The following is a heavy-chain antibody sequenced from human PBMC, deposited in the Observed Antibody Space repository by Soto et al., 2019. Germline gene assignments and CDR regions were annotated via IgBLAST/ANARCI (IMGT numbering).Heavy chain of an antibody. CDR3: AREWVVVKYYYYYGMDV. J-gene: IGHJ6*02. CDR2: IYYSGST. V-gene: IGHV4-30-4*01. CDR1: GGSISSDDYY. Sequence: SETLSLTCTVSGGSISSDDYYWSWIRQPPGKGLEWIGYIYYSGSTYYNPSLKSRVTISVDTSKNQFSLKLSSVTAADTAVYYCAREWVVVKYYYYYGMDVWGQGTTVTVSS. D-gene: IGHD2-2*01.